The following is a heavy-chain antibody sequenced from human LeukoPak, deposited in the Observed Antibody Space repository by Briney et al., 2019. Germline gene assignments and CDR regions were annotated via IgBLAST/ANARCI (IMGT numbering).Heavy chain of an antibody. J-gene: IGHJ4*02. Sequence: ASVKVSCKASGYTFSTYYMHWVRQAPGQGLEWMGIINPSGTDSNYAQKFQGRVTMTTDTSTSTAYLELRSLRSDDTAVYYCARDVNDYVWGSYRYTTASYDYWGQGTLVTVSS. CDR1: GYTFSTYY. CDR3: ARDVNDYVWGSYRYTTASYDY. CDR2: INPSGTDS. V-gene: IGHV1-46*01. D-gene: IGHD3-16*02.